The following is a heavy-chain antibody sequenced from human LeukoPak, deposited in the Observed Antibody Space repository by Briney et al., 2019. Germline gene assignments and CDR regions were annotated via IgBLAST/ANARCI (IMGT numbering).Heavy chain of an antibody. CDR2: ISRSSSSI. J-gene: IGHJ6*02. CDR1: GFTFSSYN. D-gene: IGHD3-10*01. Sequence: PGGSLRLSCAASGFTFSSYNMNWVRQAPGKGLEWVSYISRSSSSIYYADSVKGRLTISRDNSKNTLYLQMNSLRAEDTAVYYCAREYYYGSGNYYRPLREGGMDVWGQGTTVTVSS. V-gene: IGHV3-48*01. CDR3: AREYYYGSGNYYRPLREGGMDV.